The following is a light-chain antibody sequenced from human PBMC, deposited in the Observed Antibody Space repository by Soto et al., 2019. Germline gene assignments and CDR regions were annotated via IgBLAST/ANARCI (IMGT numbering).Light chain of an antibody. CDR3: QHYNSYSEA. V-gene: IGKV1-5*03. CDR1: QSLSNR. Sequence: HMTRSPSTRASSVGDRFTITCRASQSLSNRLAWYQQKPGKAPKLLIYKASTLKSGVPSRFSGSGSGTEFTLTISSLQPDDFATYYCQHYNSYSEAFGQGTKVDIK. CDR2: KAS. J-gene: IGKJ1*01.